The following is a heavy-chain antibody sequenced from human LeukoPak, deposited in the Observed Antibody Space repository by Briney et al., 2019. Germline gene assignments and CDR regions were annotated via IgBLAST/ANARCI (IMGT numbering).Heavy chain of an antibody. CDR1: GGSISSYY. CDR3: ARLGRGQLTNAFDI. D-gene: IGHD6-13*01. CDR2: IYYSGST. V-gene: IGHV4-59*01. Sequence: SETLSLTCTVSGGSISSYYWSWIPQPPGKGLEWIGYIYYSGSTNYNPSLKSRVTISVDTSKNQFSLKLSSVTAADTAVYYCARLGRGQLTNAFDIWGQGTMVTVSS. J-gene: IGHJ3*02.